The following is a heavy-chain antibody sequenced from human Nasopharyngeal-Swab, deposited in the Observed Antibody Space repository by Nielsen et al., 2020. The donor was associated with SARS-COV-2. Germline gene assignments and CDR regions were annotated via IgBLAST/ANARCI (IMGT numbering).Heavy chain of an antibody. J-gene: IGHJ3*02. V-gene: IGHV4-34*09. CDR3: ARSPITMIVVVNAFDI. CDR1: GGSFSGYY. CDR2: ISSSGST. D-gene: IGHD3-22*01. Sequence: SETLSLTCAVYGGSFSGYYWSWIRQPPGKGLEWIGYISSSGSTYYNPSLKSRVTISVDTSKNQFSLRLSSVTAADTAVYYCARSPITMIVVVNAFDIWGQGTMVTVSS.